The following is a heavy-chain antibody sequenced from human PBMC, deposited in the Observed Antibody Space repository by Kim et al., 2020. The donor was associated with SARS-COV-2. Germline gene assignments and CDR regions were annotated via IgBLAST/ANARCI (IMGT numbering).Heavy chain of an antibody. CDR3: AKVLAMVRGVPSY. Sequence: ADSVKVRSTISRNNSKTTLYLQMNSLRAKDTAVYYCAKVLAMVRGVPSYWGQGSLVTVSS. V-gene: IGHV3-23*01. D-gene: IGHD3-10*01. J-gene: IGHJ4*02.